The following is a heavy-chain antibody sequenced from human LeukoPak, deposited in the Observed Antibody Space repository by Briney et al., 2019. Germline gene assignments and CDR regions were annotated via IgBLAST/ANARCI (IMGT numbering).Heavy chain of an antibody. D-gene: IGHD3-22*01. CDR3: VRGDPYYYDTTGYLY. V-gene: IGHV3-7*01. J-gene: IGHJ4*02. Sequence: GGSLRLSCATSGFTFSSYWMSWVRQAPGKGLEWVANIKQDGSEKYYVDSVKGRFTISRDNAKNSLYLLMNSLRAEDTAVYYCVRGDPYYYDTTGYLYWGQGTLVTVSS. CDR2: IKQDGSEK. CDR1: GFTFSSYW.